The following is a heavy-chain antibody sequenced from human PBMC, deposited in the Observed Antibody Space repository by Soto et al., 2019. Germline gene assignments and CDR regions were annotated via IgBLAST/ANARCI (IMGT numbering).Heavy chain of an antibody. J-gene: IGHJ6*02. Sequence: QVQLVQSGAAVKKPGASVKVSCKASGYTFTSYDINWVRQATGQGLEWMGWMNPNSGNTGYAQKFRGRVTMTRNTSISIAYVELISLRSEDMAVDYCATEKTSYGMDVWGQGTTVTVSS. CDR3: ATEKTSYGMDV. CDR2: MNPNSGNT. V-gene: IGHV1-8*01. CDR1: GYTFTSYD.